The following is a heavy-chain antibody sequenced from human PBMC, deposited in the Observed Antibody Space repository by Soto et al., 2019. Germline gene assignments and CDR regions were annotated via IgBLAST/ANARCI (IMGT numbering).Heavy chain of an antibody. CDR2: ISAYNGNT. V-gene: IGHV1-18*01. J-gene: IGHJ6*02. Sequence: GASVKVSCKASGYTFTSYGISWVRQAPGQGLEWMGWISAYNGNTNYAQKLQGRVTMTTDTSTSTAYMELRSLRSDDTAVYYCARTWELPPEDPHGMDVWGQGTTVTVSS. CDR1: GYTFTSYG. CDR3: ARTWELPPEDPHGMDV. D-gene: IGHD1-26*01.